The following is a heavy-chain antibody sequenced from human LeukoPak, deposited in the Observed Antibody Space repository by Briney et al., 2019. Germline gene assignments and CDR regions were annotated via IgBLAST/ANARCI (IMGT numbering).Heavy chain of an antibody. V-gene: IGHV4-61*01. CDR2: IYYSGST. D-gene: IGHD3-9*01. Sequence: SETLSLTCTVSGGSVSSGSYYWSWIRQPPGKGLEWIGYIYYSGSTNYNPSLKSRVTISVDTSKNQFSLKLGSVTAADTAVYYCASSGFFDWSSFDYWGQGTLVTVSS. CDR3: ASSGFFDWSSFDY. CDR1: GGSVSSGSYY. J-gene: IGHJ4*02.